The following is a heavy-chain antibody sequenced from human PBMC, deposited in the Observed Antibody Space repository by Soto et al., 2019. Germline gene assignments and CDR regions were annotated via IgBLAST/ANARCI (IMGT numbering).Heavy chain of an antibody. J-gene: IGHJ6*02. CDR2: ISEDGSNK. V-gene: IGHV3-30*18. CDR1: GFTFSSYG. CDR3: AKEWYGQLWLEVYGLDV. Sequence: QAQLVESGGGVVQSGRSLRLSCEASGFTFSSYGIQWVRQAPGKGLEWVALISEDGSNKYYADSVKGRFTTSRDTSNNALDLQMNSRRPEDTAVYYCAKEWYGQLWLEVYGLDVWGQGTTVTVSS. D-gene: IGHD3-10*01.